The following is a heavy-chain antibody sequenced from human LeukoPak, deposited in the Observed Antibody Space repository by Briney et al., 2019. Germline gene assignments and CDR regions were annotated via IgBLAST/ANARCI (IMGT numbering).Heavy chain of an antibody. D-gene: IGHD3-10*01. CDR3: ARESGLTMVRGTFDY. CDR2: ISAYNGNT. CDR1: GYTFTSHY. J-gene: IGHJ4*02. V-gene: IGHV1-18*04. Sequence: ASVKVSCKASGYTFTSHYMHWVRQAPGQGLEWMGWISAYNGNTNYAQKLQGRVTMTTDTSTSTAYMELRSLRSDDTAVYYCARESGLTMVRGTFDYWGQGTLVTVSS.